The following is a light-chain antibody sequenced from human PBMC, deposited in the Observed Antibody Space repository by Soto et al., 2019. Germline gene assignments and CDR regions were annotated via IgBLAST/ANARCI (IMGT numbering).Light chain of an antibody. J-gene: IGKJ1*01. CDR3: QQYCSSLWT. CDR1: QSVSSSY. V-gene: IGKV3-20*01. CDR2: GAS. Sequence: EIVLTQSPGTLSLSPGERATLSCRASQSVSSSYLAWYQQKPGQAPRLLIYGASSRATGIPDRFSGSGSGTDFTLTISRLEPEDCAVYYWQQYCSSLWTFGQGTKVEIK.